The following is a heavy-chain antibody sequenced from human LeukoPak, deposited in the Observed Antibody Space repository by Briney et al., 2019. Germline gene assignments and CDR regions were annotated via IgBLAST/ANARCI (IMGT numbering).Heavy chain of an antibody. J-gene: IGHJ5*02. CDR1: GGTFSSYA. Sequence: ASVKVSCKASGGTFSSYAISWVRQAPGQGLEWMGRIIPILGIANYAQKFQGRVTITADKSTSTAYMELSSLRSEDTAVYYCARDLLAARSWFDPWGQGTLVTVSS. CDR2: IIPILGIA. D-gene: IGHD6-6*01. V-gene: IGHV1-69*04. CDR3: ARDLLAARSWFDP.